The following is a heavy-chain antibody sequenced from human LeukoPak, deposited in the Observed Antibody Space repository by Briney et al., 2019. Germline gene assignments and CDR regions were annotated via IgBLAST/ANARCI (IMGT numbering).Heavy chain of an antibody. J-gene: IGHJ4*02. CDR3: AREGAVGANFDY. CDR2: ISSSGSGGNT. Sequence: GGSLRLSCAASGFTFSSYAMSWARQAPGKGLEWVSGISSSGSGGNTYYADFVKGRSTISRDSSKNTLFLQMNSLRAEDTAVYYCAREGAVGANFDYWGQGTLVTVSS. V-gene: IGHV3-23*01. D-gene: IGHD1-26*01. CDR1: GFTFSSYA.